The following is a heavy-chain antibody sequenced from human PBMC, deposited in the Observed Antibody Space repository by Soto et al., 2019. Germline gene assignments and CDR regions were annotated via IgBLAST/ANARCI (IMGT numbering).Heavy chain of an antibody. CDR1: GFTFSSYS. D-gene: IGHD3-16*01. V-gene: IGHV3-21*01. J-gene: IGHJ4*02. Sequence: EVQLVESGGGLVKPGGSLRLSCAASGFTFSSYSMNWVRQARGKGLEWVSSISSSSSYIYYADSVKGRFTISRDNAKNSLYLQMNSLRAEDTAVYYCARDRNYAGTGYFDYWGQGTLVTVSS. CDR3: ARDRNYAGTGYFDY. CDR2: ISSSSSYI.